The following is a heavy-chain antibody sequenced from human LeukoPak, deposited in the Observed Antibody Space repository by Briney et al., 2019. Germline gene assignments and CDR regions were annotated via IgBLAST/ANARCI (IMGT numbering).Heavy chain of an antibody. D-gene: IGHD2-2*02. Sequence: GGSLRLSCASSGLSFGGFAMIWFGQAPGKGLDLFPPISGSGASTFYADSVRGRFITSKDIPSNIVYLQMNSLRAEDTAVYYCAKGSRGYTNYYFDYWGQGTLVTVSS. CDR2: ISGSGAST. J-gene: IGHJ4*02. V-gene: IGHV3-23*01. CDR3: AKGSRGYTNYYFDY. CDR1: GLSFGGFA.